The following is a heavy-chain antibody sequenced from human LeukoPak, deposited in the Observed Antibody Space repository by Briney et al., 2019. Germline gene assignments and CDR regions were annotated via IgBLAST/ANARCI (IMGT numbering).Heavy chain of an antibody. CDR3: AKKYCSGGSCEVYYFDY. V-gene: IGHV3-23*01. D-gene: IGHD2-15*01. J-gene: IGHJ4*02. CDR1: GFTFSSYA. Sequence: GGSLRLSCAASGFTFSSYAMSWVRQAPGKGLEWVSAISGSGGSTYYADSVKGRFTISRDNSKNTLYLQMNSLRAEDTAVYYCAKKYCSGGSCEVYYFDYWGQGTLVTVSS. CDR2: ISGSGGST.